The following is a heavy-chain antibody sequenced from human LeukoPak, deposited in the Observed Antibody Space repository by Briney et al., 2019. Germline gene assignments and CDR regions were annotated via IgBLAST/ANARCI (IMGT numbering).Heavy chain of an antibody. CDR3: ARGDHYYYASSGYWN. Sequence: GGSLRLSCAASGFTFSSYWMHWVRQAPGKGLVWVSRINSDGSSTSYADSVKGRFTISRDNAKNTLYLQMNSLRAEDTAVYYCARGDHYYYASSGYWNWGQGTLVTVSS. CDR1: GFTFSSYW. CDR2: INSDGSST. V-gene: IGHV3-74*01. J-gene: IGHJ4*02. D-gene: IGHD3-22*01.